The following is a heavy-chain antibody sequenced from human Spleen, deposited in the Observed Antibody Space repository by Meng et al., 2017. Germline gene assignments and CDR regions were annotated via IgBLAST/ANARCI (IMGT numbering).Heavy chain of an antibody. V-gene: IGHV1-2*06. J-gene: IGHJ4*02. CDR2: INPKSGDT. D-gene: IGHD6-13*01. Sequence: VEVVKSGADVKKHGASVKVSCKASGYTFPDYWLHWVRRAPGQGLEWMGRINPKSGDTHYAQRFQGRVTMTGDTSISTAYMELSGLRSDDTAMYYCARDEDISAAGKLFGDYWGQGTLVTVSS. CDR1: GYTFPDYW. CDR3: ARDEDISAAGKLFGDY.